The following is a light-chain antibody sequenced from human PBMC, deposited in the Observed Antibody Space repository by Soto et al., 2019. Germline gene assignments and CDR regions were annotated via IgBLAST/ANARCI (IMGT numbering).Light chain of an antibody. CDR2: DAS. V-gene: IGKV1-5*01. CDR1: QTISNW. Sequence: DIQMTQSPSTLSASVGDRVTITCRASQTISNWLAWYQQKPGKAPKVLIFDASTLDGGVPSRFSGRRSGTDFTLTITSLQPIDFATYYYQQYNTYPLPVGRETRVEI. J-gene: IGKJ4*01. CDR3: QQYNTYPLP.